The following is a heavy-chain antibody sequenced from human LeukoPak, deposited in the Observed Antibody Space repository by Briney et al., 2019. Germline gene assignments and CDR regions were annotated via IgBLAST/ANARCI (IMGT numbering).Heavy chain of an antibody. Sequence: GGSLRLSCAASGFTFSSYGMHWVRQAPGKGLEWVAVISYDGSNKYYADSVKGRFTISRDNSKNTLYLQMNSLRAEDTAVYYCARDPPGYYDSSGEPSGFDYWGQGTLVTVSS. CDR3: ARDPPGYYDSSGEPSGFDY. CDR2: ISYDGSNK. CDR1: GFTFSSYG. V-gene: IGHV3-30*03. J-gene: IGHJ4*02. D-gene: IGHD3-22*01.